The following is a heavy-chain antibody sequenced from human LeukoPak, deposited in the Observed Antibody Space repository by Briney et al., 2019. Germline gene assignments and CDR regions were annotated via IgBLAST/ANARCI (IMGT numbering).Heavy chain of an antibody. J-gene: IGHJ5*02. D-gene: IGHD1-26*01. CDR2: VNESGGT. CDR3: ARGQGATVPQVGKNWFDP. V-gene: IGHV4-34*01. Sequence: SSETLSLTCAVYIDSFSNYHWNWIRQTPAKGLEWIGEVNESGGTNISPSLRSRVILSVDTSKNQFSLKLISVTVADTAVYYCARGQGATVPQVGKNWFDPWGQGTRVTVSS. CDR1: IDSFSNYH.